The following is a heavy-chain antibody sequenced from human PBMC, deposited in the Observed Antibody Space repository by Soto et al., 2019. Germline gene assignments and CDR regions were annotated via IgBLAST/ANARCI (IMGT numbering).Heavy chain of an antibody. J-gene: IGHJ3*01. V-gene: IGHV1-69*01. CDR3: GRERGGAIIVGVTGTFDV. CDR1: GGTFSSYA. Sequence: QVQLVQSGAEVKKPGSSVKVSCKASGGTFSSYAISWVRQAPGQGLEWLGGIIAILGKANYAEKLQGRVTITADESARTAYMEVSSLRSEDTAVYYCGRERGGAIIVGVTGTFDVWGQGTLVTVSS. CDR2: IIAILGKA. D-gene: IGHD3-22*01.